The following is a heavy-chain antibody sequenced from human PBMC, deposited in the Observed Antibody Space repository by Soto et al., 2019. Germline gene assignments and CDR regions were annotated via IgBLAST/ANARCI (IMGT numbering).Heavy chain of an antibody. CDR1: GYTFTSYA. D-gene: IGHD6-13*01. CDR2: INAGNGNT. Sequence: ASVKVSCKASGYTFTSYAMHWVRQAPGQRLEWMGWINAGNGNTKYSQKFQGRVTITRDTSASTAYLELSSLRSEDTAVYYCARDQGVVAAAGLGFDYWGQGTMVTVSS. J-gene: IGHJ4*02. CDR3: ARDQGVVAAAGLGFDY. V-gene: IGHV1-3*01.